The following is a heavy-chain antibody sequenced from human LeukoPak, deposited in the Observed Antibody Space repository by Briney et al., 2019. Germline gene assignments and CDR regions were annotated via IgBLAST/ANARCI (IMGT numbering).Heavy chain of an antibody. Sequence: KTSETLSLTCAVYGGSFSGYYWSWIRQPPGKGLEWIGEINHSGSTNYNPSLKSRVTISVDTSKNQFSLKLSSVTAADTAVYYCARGGGYYDSSGYSYYGMDVWGQGTTVTVSS. CDR1: GGSFSGYY. CDR3: ARGGGYYDSSGYSYYGMDV. J-gene: IGHJ6*02. V-gene: IGHV4-34*01. D-gene: IGHD3-22*01. CDR2: INHSGST.